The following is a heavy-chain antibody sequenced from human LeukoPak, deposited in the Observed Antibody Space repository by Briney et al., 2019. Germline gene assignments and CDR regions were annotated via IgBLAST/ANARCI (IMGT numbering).Heavy chain of an antibody. V-gene: IGHV3-30*02. D-gene: IGHD4-17*01. Sequence: PGRSLRLSCAASGFTFSSYGMHWVRQAPGKGLEWVAFIRYDGSNKYYADSVKGRFTISRDNSKNTLYLQMNSLRAEDTAVYYCAKNYGDRGLLDYWGQGTLVTVSS. CDR2: IRYDGSNK. CDR1: GFTFSSYG. J-gene: IGHJ4*02. CDR3: AKNYGDRGLLDY.